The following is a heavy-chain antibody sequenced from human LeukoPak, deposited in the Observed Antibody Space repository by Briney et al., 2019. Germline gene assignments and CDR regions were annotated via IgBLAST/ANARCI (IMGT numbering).Heavy chain of an antibody. V-gene: IGHV3-23*01. CDR1: GFTFSNYA. CDR3: ARGTQPWFDP. Sequence: GGSLRLSCAASGFTFSNYAMTWVRQAPGKGLEWVSALSGSGGSAYYADSVKGRFSISRDNAKNSLYLQMNSLRVEDTAVYYCARGTQPWFDPWGQGTLVTVSS. J-gene: IGHJ5*02. D-gene: IGHD1-1*01. CDR2: LSGSGGSA.